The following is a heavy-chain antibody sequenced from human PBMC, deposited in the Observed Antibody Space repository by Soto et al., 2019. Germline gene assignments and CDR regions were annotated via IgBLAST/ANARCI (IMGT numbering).Heavy chain of an antibody. CDR1: GGSISSSSYY. D-gene: IGHD6-13*01. J-gene: IGHJ5*02. CDR3: ARHSSIVGEAAGKAWLDP. V-gene: IGHV4-39*01. Sequence: SETLSLTCTVSGGSISSSSYYWGWIRQPPGKGLEWIGSIYYIGSTYYNPSLKSRVTISVDTSKNQFSLKLSSVTAADTAVYYCARHSSIVGEAAGKAWLDPCGHGTLVTV. CDR2: IYYIGST.